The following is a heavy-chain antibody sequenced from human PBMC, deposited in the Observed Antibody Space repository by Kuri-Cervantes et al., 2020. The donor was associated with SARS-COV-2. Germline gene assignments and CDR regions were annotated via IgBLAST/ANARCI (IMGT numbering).Heavy chain of an antibody. J-gene: IGHJ5*02. V-gene: IGHV1-46*01. CDR2: INPSGGST. Sequence: ASVKVSCKASGGTFSNYALSWVRQAPGQGLEWMGIINPSGGSTSYAQKFQGRVTMTRDTSTSTVYMELSSLRSEDTAVYYCAQAPSRGAWFDPWGQGTLVTVSS. CDR1: GGTFSNYA. CDR3: AQAPSRGAWFDP.